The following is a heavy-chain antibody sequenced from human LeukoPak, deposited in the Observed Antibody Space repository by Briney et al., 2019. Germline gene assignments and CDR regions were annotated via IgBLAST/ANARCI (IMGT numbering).Heavy chain of an antibody. CDR3: ARDNTGSYEY. CDR1: GFTFGDYD. D-gene: IGHD1-26*01. V-gene: IGHV3-43*02. CDR2: IRADGATT. J-gene: IGHJ4*02. Sequence: PGGSLRLSCAASGFTFGDYDMHWVRQAPGKGLEWVSLIRADGATTRYTDSVKGRFTISRDNSKDSLYLQMNSLRTEDTALYYYARDNTGSYEYWGQGTLVTVSP.